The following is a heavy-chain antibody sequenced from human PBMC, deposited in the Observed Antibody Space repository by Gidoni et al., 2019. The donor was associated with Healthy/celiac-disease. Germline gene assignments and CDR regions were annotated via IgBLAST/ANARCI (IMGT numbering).Heavy chain of an antibody. V-gene: IGHV4-39*01. CDR1: GGSISSSSYY. J-gene: IGHJ4*02. D-gene: IGHD5-12*01. Sequence: QLQLQESGPGLVKPSETLSLTCTVSGGSISSSSYYWGWIRQPPGKGLEWIGSIYYSGSTYYNPSLKSRVTISVDTSKNQFSLKLSSVTAADTAVYYCARHDAGYSGYPRNFDYWGQGTLVTVSS. CDR3: ARHDAGYSGYPRNFDY. CDR2: IYYSGST.